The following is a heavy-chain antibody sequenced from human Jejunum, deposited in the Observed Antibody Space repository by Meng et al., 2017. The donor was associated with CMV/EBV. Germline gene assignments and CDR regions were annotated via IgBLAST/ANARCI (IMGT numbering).Heavy chain of an antibody. V-gene: IGHV3-7*01. J-gene: IGHJ4*02. CDR3: ARVFKGGNYFDY. D-gene: IGHD1-26*01. Sequence: AASGFTVRNHWMSWVRQLSGKGLEWVANIKPDGSEKYYVDSVKGRFTISRDNAENSLFLQMNSLRADDTAVYYCARVFKGGNYFDYWGQGTQVTVSS. CDR2: IKPDGSEK. CDR1: GFTVRNHW.